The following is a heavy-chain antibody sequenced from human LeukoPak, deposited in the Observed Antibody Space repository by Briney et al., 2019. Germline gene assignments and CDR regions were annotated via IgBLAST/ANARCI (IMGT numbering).Heavy chain of an antibody. CDR3: ARGVVVVAAISS. J-gene: IGHJ4*02. CDR1: GFTFSSYG. CDR2: ISYDGSNK. D-gene: IGHD2-15*01. Sequence: GGSLRLSCAASGFTFSSYGMHWVRQAPGKGLEWVAVISYDGSNKYYADSVKGRFTISRDNSKNTLYLQMNSLRAEDTAVYYCARGVVVVAAISSWGQGTLVTVSS. V-gene: IGHV3-30*19.